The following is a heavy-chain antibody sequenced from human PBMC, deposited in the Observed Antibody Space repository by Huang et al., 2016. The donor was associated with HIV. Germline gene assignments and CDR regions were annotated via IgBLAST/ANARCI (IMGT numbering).Heavy chain of an antibody. CDR3: ARAVDGFNSKGFYMDV. J-gene: IGHJ6*03. D-gene: IGHD5-12*01. CDR1: GFIFDNFG. CDR2: IRCDGSNE. Sequence: QVQLVESGGGVVQPGGSLRLSCGASGFIFDNFGMHGVRQGPGKGREWVAFIRCDGSNEYNGESVKGRFSIARDNFENMVYLQMNSLGDGDTAIYYCARAVDGFNSKGFYMDVWGKGTAVIVSS. V-gene: IGHV3-30*02.